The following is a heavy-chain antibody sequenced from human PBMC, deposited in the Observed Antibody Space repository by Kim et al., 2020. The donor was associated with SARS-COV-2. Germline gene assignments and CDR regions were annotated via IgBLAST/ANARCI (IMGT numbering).Heavy chain of an antibody. V-gene: IGHV4-59*01. CDR3: ASLADGHGLDV. CDR2: IYYTGNT. Sequence: SETLSLTCAVSGDSIRYYYSSWIRQPPGKGLEWIGYIYYTGNTNYNPSLKSRVTISVDTSKNQFSLKLNSVTAAHTAVYYCASLADGHGLDVWGQGTTVTLSS. J-gene: IGHJ6*02. CDR1: GDSIRYYY.